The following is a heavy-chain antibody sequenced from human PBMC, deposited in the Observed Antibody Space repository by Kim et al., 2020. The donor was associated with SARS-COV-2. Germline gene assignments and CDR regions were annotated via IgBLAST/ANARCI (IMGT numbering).Heavy chain of an antibody. D-gene: IGHD1-7*01. V-gene: IGHV3-9*01. J-gene: IGHJ4*02. Sequence: ADSVKGRFTISRDNAKNSLYLQMNSLRAEDTALYYCAKDKKNYILYYFDYWGQGTLVTVSS. CDR3: AKDKKNYILYYFDY.